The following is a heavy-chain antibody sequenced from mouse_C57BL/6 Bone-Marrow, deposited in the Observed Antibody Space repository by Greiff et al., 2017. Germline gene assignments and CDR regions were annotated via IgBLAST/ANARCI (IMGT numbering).Heavy chain of an antibody. CDR2: INPNNGGT. V-gene: IGHV1-18*01. CDR3: ARGGSSYGYFDY. Sequence: EVQVVESGPELVKPGASVKIPCKASGYTFTDYNMDWVKQSHGKSLEWIGDINPNNGGTIYNQKFKGKATLTVDKSSSTAYMELRSLTSEDTAVYYCARGGSSYGYFDYWGQGTTRTVSS. CDR1: GYTFTDYN. J-gene: IGHJ2*01. D-gene: IGHD1-1*01.